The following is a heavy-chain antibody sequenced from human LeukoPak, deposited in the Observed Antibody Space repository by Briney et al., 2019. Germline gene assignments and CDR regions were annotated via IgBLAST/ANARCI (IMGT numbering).Heavy chain of an antibody. J-gene: IGHJ5*02. CDR3: ARGRGPAAKGNNLFDA. CDR2: IYTSGST. CDR1: GGSISSYY. Sequence: SETLSLTCAVSGGSISSYYWSWIRQPAGKGLEWIGRIYTSGSTNHNPSLKSRVTMSVDTSKNQFSLKLSSVTAADTAVYYCARGRGPAAKGNNLFDAWGQGTLVTVSA. V-gene: IGHV4-4*07. D-gene: IGHD2-2*01.